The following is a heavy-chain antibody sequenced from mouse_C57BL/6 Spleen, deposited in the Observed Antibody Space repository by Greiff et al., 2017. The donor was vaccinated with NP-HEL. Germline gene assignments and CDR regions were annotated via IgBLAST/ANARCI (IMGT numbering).Heavy chain of an antibody. D-gene: IGHD2-4*01. CDR2: IYPGDGDT. J-gene: IGHJ1*03. CDR1: GYAFSSYW. V-gene: IGHV1-80*01. Sequence: VQLVESGAELVKPGASVKISCKASGYAFSSYWMNWVKQRPGKGLEWIGQIYPGDGDTNYNGKFKGKATLTADKSSSTAYMQLSSLTSEDSAVYFCAGDYDRYFDVWGTGTTVTVSS. CDR3: AGDYDRYFDV.